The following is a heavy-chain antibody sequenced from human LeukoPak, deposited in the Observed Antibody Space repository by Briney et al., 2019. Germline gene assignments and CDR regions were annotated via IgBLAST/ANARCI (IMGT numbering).Heavy chain of an antibody. V-gene: IGHV4-31*03. CDR1: GGSISSGGYY. J-gene: IGHJ6*02. Sequence: PSETLSLTCTVSGGSISSGGYYWSWIRQHPGKGLEWIGYIYYSGSTYYNPSLKSRVTISVDTSKNQFSLKLSSVTAADTAVYYCARDARGGALYYYYYGMDVWGQGTTVTVSS. CDR2: IYYSGST. D-gene: IGHD2-15*01. CDR3: ARDARGGALYYYYYGMDV.